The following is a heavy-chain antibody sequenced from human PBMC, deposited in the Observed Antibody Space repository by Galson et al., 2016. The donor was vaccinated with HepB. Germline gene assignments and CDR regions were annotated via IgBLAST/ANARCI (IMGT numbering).Heavy chain of an antibody. CDR3: AKDTSAPAGISP. CDR2: ISYDGSDK. V-gene: IGHV3-30*18. D-gene: IGHD6-13*01. CDR1: GFTFGCCG. J-gene: IGHJ4*02. Sequence: SLRLSCAASGFTFGCCGMHWVRQAPGKGLEWVAVISYDGSDKYYSDSVKGRFTISRDNSNNTPHLQMNSLRADDTAVYYCAKDTSAPAGISPWGQGALVTVSS.